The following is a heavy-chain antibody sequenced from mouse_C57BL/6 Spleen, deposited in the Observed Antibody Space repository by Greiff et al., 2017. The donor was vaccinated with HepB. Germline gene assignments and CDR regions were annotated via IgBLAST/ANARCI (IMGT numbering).Heavy chain of an antibody. J-gene: IGHJ2*01. CDR1: GYSFTGYY. CDR3: ARFSTTGYYFDY. V-gene: IGHV1-42*01. Sequence: DVKLQESGPELVKPGASVKISCKASGYSFTGYYMNWVKQSPEKSLEWIGEINPSTGGTTYNQKFKAKATLTVDKSSSTAYMQLKSLKSEDSAVYYCARFSTTGYYFDYWGQGTTLTVSS. CDR2: INPSTGGT. D-gene: IGHD1-1*01.